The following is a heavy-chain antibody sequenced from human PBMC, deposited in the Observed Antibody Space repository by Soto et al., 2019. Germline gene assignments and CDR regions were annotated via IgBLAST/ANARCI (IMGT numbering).Heavy chain of an antibody. CDR1: GFTFSSYS. CDR3: ARDPMYSSGWPLFDY. Sequence: EVQLVESGGGLVKPGGSLRLSCAASGFTFSSYSMNWVRQAPGKGLEWVSSISSSSSYIYYADSVKGRFTISRDNAKNSRYLQMNSLRAEDTAVYYCARDPMYSSGWPLFDYWGQGTLVTVSS. D-gene: IGHD6-19*01. CDR2: ISSSSSYI. J-gene: IGHJ4*02. V-gene: IGHV3-21*01.